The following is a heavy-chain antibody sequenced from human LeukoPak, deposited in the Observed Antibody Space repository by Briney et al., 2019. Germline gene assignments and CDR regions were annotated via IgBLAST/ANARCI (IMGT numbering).Heavy chain of an antibody. CDR2: LIPNSGGT. CDR1: GYTFIGNY. Sequence: VAAAKVSCKASGYTFIGNYMCWGLREPGGGVEGGGWLIPNSGGTNYEQKLQSGVTMTMGTSISPASLELSSVRCADTAVYYCSRDGGGVHYYDSSPLDYWGQGTLVTVPS. D-gene: IGHD3-22*01. CDR3: SRDGGGVHYYDSSPLDY. V-gene: IGHV1-2*03. J-gene: IGHJ4*02.